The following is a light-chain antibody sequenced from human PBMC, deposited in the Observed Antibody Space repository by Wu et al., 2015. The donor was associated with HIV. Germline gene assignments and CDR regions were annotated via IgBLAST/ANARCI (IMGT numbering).Light chain of an antibody. Sequence: EIVLKQSPGTLSLSPGERATLSCRASQSLSNNLAWYQQKPGQAPRLLIYGASTRATGIPARFSGSGSGADFTLTISRLEPEDSAVYYCQQYATSPHTFGQGTKLEIK. J-gene: IGKJ2*01. CDR1: QSLSNN. V-gene: IGKV3-20*01. CDR3: QQYATSPHT. CDR2: GAS.